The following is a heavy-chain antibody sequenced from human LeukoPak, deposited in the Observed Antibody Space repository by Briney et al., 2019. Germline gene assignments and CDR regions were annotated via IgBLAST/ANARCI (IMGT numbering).Heavy chain of an antibody. Sequence: GGSLRLSCTASGFTFSNFWMGWVRQAPGKGLEWVAVISYDGSNKYYADSVKGRFTISRDNSKNTLYLQMNSLRAEDTAVYYCARGTCSSTSCYLSWSGYYGMDAWGQGTTVTVSS. CDR3: ARGTCSSTSCYLSWSGYYGMDA. D-gene: IGHD2-2*01. J-gene: IGHJ6*02. CDR2: ISYDGSNK. V-gene: IGHV3-30-3*01. CDR1: GFTFSNFW.